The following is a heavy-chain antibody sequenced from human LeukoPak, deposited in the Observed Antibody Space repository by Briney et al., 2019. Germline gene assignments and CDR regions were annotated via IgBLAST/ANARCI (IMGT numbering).Heavy chain of an antibody. CDR2: IYHSGST. CDR3: ARDSGDYSFFDY. Sequence: SQTLSLTCGVSGGSISSGGFSWSWIRQPPGKGLEWIGYIYHSGSTYYKPSLKSRVTISVDTSKNQFSLKLTSVTAADTAVYYCARDSGDYSFFDYWGQGTLVTVSS. J-gene: IGHJ4*02. CDR1: GGSISSGGFS. D-gene: IGHD4-17*01. V-gene: IGHV4-30-2*02.